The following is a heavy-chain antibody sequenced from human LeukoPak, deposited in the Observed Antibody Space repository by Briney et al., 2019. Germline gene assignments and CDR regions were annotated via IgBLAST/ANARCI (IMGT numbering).Heavy chain of an antibody. J-gene: IGHJ3*01. V-gene: IGHV5-51*01. CDR2: IYPDDSDT. CDR1: GYKFNAYW. Sequence: GESLKISCKGSGYKFNAYWIAWVRQMPGKGLEWMGIIYPDDSDTRYGPSFQGQVTISADKSVSIAYLQWSSLKASDTAMYYCARANITSYYDSRGYDAFDVWGQGTMVIVSS. CDR3: ARANITSYYDSRGYDAFDV. D-gene: IGHD3-22*01.